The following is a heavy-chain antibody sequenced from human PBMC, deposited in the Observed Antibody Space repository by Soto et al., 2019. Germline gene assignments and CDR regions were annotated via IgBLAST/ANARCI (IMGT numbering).Heavy chain of an antibody. D-gene: IGHD2-2*01. V-gene: IGHV1-69*01. CDR2: IIPISGTA. CDR3: ARLQGISTSLEVYYYYYYGMDV. Sequence: QVQLVQSGAEVKKPGSSVKVSCKASGGTFSSYAISWVRQATGQGLEWMGGIIPISGTANYAQKFQGRVTITADESTSTAYMGLSSLRSEDTAVYYCARLQGISTSLEVYYYYYYGMDVWGQGTTVTVSS. J-gene: IGHJ6*02. CDR1: GGTFSSYA.